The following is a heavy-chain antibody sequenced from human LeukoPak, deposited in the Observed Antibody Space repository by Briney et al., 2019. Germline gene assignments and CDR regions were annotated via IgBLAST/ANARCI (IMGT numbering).Heavy chain of an antibody. V-gene: IGHV3-33*01. Sequence: PGGSLRLSCAASGFTFSRYGMHWVRQAPGKGLEWVAVIWYDGTNKDYGDSVKGRFSISRDNSKNTLTLQMNSLRVEDTAVYYCARIGYGSGSYYIDLSGQGNLVIVSS. CDR3: ARIGYGSGSYYIDL. CDR2: IWYDGTNK. D-gene: IGHD3-10*01. CDR1: GFTFSRYG. J-gene: IGHJ5*02.